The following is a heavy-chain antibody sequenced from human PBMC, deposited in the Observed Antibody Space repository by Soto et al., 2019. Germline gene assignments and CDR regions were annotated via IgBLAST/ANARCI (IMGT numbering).Heavy chain of an antibody. J-gene: IGHJ6*02. CDR1: GGSFSGYY. V-gene: IGHV4-34*01. CDR2: INHSGST. Sequence: SETLSLTCAVYGGSFSGYYWSWIRQPPGKGLEWIGEINHSGSTNYNPSLKSRVTISVDTSKNQFSLKLSSVTAADTAVYYCARVRFLEWLQYYYYYYGMDVWGQGTTVTAP. D-gene: IGHD3-3*01. CDR3: ARVRFLEWLQYYYYYYGMDV.